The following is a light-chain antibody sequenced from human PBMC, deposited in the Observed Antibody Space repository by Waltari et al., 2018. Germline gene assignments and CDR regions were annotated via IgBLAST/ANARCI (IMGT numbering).Light chain of an antibody. J-gene: IGKJ2*01. Sequence: DIVMTQSPLSLPVTPGEPASISCRSSPSLLHSNGYNYLDWYLQKPGQSPQLLIYLRSIRASGGPDRFSGSGSGTDVTLKISRVEAEDVGVYYCMQALQTPPYTFGQGTKLEIK. CDR3: MQALQTPPYT. CDR1: PSLLHSNGYNY. CDR2: LRS. V-gene: IGKV2-28*01.